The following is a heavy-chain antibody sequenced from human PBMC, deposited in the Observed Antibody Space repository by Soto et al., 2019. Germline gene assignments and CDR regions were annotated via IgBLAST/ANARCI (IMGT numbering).Heavy chain of an antibody. V-gene: IGHV4-34*01. CDR1: GGSFSGYY. D-gene: IGHD6-13*01. CDR2: INHSGST. Sequence: SETLSLTCAVYGGSFSGYYWSWIRQPPGKGLEWIGEINHSGSTNYNPSLKSRVTISVDTSKNQFSLKLSSVTAADTAVYYCARGKGYSSSWYLGHWFDPWGQGTLVTAPQ. CDR3: ARGKGYSSSWYLGHWFDP. J-gene: IGHJ5*02.